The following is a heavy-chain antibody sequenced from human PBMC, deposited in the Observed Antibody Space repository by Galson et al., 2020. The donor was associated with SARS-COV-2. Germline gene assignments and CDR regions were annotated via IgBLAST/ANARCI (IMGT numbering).Heavy chain of an antibody. CDR3: VLPTLEKSSGLLYYGMDV. V-gene: IGHV1-69*04. J-gene: IGHJ6*02. CDR2: IIPLFDMI. CDR1: GGTFNSQA. Sequence: SVKVSCKASGGTFNSQAISWVRQAPGQGLEWMGRIIPLFDMIHYAQKFKGRVTISADKSTGTVNVELSSLRFEDSAIYYCVLPTLEKSSGLLYYGMDVWGQGTTVTVSS. D-gene: IGHD3-3*01.